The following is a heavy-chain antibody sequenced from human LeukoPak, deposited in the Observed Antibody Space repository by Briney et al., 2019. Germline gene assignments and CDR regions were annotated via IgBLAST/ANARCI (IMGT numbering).Heavy chain of an antibody. D-gene: IGHD3-9*01. Sequence: PSETPSLTCAVYGGSFSGYYWSWIRQPPGKGLEWIGEINHSGSTNYNPSLKSRVTISVDTSKNQFSLKLSSVTAADTAVYYCARGGPYDILTGYDFDYWGQGTLVTVSS. CDR1: GGSFSGYY. V-gene: IGHV4-34*01. J-gene: IGHJ4*02. CDR3: ARGGPYDILTGYDFDY. CDR2: INHSGST.